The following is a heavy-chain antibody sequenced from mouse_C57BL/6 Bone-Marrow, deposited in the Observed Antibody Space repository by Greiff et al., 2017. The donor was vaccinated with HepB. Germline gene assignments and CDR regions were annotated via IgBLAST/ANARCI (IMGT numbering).Heavy chain of an antibody. J-gene: IGHJ4*01. D-gene: IGHD1-1*01. V-gene: IGHV1-69*01. CDR1: GYTFTSYW. CDR2: IYPSDSYT. CDR3: ARGIYYYGSSRYYAMDY. Sequence: VQLQQPGAELVMPGASVKLSCKASGYTFTSYWMHWVKQRPGQGLEWIGEIYPSDSYTNYNQKFKGKSTLTVDKSSSTAYMQLSSLTSEDSAVYYCARGIYYYGSSRYYAMDYWGQGTSVTVSS.